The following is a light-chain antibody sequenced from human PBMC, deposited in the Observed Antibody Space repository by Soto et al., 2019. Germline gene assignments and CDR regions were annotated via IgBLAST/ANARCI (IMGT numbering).Light chain of an antibody. CDR2: DVS. J-gene: IGLJ1*01. CDR3: SSYTSDSTYV. Sequence: SALPQPASLSGSPGQSITISCTGTSTDVGRYNYVSWYQQHPGKAPKLMIYDVSNRPSGVSSRFSGSKSGITASLTISGLQAEDEADYYCSSYTSDSTYVFGTGTKVTV. V-gene: IGLV2-14*01. CDR1: STDVGRYNY.